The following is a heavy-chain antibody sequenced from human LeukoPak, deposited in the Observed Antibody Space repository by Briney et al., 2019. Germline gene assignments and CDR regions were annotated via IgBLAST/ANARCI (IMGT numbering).Heavy chain of an antibody. V-gene: IGHV4-59*08. Sequence: PSETLSLTCTVSGGSISSYYWSWIRQPPGKGLEWIGYIYYSGSTNYNPSLKSRVTISVDTSKNQFSLKLSSVTAADTAVYYCARHPIYGDYFIDYWGQGTLVTVSS. D-gene: IGHD4-17*01. CDR2: IYYSGST. J-gene: IGHJ4*02. CDR3: ARHPIYGDYFIDY. CDR1: GGSISSYY.